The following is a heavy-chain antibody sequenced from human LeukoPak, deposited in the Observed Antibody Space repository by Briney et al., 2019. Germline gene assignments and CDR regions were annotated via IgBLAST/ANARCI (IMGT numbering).Heavy chain of an antibody. CDR2: ISYDGSNK. CDR3: AKDLGPTVVTPGHYYYYYYGMDV. J-gene: IGHJ6*02. V-gene: IGHV3-30*18. D-gene: IGHD4-23*01. Sequence: GGSLRLSCAASGFTFSSYGMHWVRQAPGKGLEWVAVISYDGSNKYYADSVKGRFTISRDNSKNTLYLQMNSLRAEDTAVYYCAKDLGPTVVTPGHYYYYYYGMDVWGQGTTVTVSS. CDR1: GFTFSSYG.